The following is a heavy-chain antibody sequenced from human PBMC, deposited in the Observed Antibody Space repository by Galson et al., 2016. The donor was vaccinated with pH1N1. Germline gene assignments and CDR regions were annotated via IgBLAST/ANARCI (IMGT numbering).Heavy chain of an antibody. J-gene: IGHJ6*03. D-gene: IGHD2-2*01. CDR2: IYPGDSDT. V-gene: IGHV5-51*01. CDR1: GYSFSTYW. CDR3: ARLGIPATIDYHYYMDV. Sequence: SGAEVKKPGESLKISCKGTGYSFSTYWIAWVRQMPGEGLEWMGIIYPGDSDTRYSPSFQGQVTISADKSISAAYLQWSSLQASDTAMYFCARLGIPATIDYHYYMDVCGKGTTVTVSS.